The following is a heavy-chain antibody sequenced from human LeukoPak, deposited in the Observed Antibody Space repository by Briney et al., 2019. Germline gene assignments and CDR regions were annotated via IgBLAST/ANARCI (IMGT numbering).Heavy chain of an antibody. V-gene: IGHV4-30-4*08. CDR2: IYYSGST. CDR1: GGSISSGDYY. CDR3: SRDPYEGGLDAFDI. J-gene: IGHJ3*02. Sequence: SQTLSLTCTVSGGSISSGDYYWSWIRQPPGKGLEWIGYIYYSGSTYYNPSLKSRVTISVDTSKNQFSLKLSSVTAADTAVYYCSRDPYEGGLDAFDIWGQGTMVTVSS. D-gene: IGHD3-22*01.